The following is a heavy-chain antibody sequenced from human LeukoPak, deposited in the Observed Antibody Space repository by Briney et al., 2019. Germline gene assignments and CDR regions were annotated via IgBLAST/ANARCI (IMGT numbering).Heavy chain of an antibody. D-gene: IGHD6-13*01. V-gene: IGHV3-21*01. Sequence: PGGSLRLSCAASGFTFSSYSMNWVRQAPGKGLGWVSSISSSSSYIYYADSVKGRFTISRDNAKNSLYLQMNSLRAEDTAVYYCARVIAAAGFDYWGQGTLVTVSS. J-gene: IGHJ4*02. CDR2: ISSSSSYI. CDR1: GFTFSSYS. CDR3: ARVIAAAGFDY.